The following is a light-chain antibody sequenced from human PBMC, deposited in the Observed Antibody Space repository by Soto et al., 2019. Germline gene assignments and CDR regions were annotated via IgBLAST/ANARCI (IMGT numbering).Light chain of an antibody. CDR2: KAS. CDR1: QTIDSW. Sequence: DIQMTQSPSPLSASVGDRVTITCRASQTIDSWLAWYQQRPGKPPNLLIYKASTLASGVPSRFSGSGSGTECTLTINSLQPDDVATYYCQQYHIYSGTFGQGTKVDIK. J-gene: IGKJ1*01. CDR3: QQYHIYSGT. V-gene: IGKV1-5*03.